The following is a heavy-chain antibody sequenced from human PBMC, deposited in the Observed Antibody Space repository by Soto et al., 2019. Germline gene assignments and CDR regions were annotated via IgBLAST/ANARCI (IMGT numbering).Heavy chain of an antibody. CDR1: GGSISSYY. Sequence: SETLSLTCTVSGGSISSYYWSWIRQPPGKGLEWIGYIYYSGSTNYNPSLKSRVTISVDTSKNQFSLKLSSVTAADTAVYYCARDSGSGWYHYYYYYYGIDVWGQGTPVTVSS. CDR3: ARDSGSGWYHYYYYYYGIDV. D-gene: IGHD6-19*01. CDR2: IYYSGST. V-gene: IGHV4-59*01. J-gene: IGHJ6*02.